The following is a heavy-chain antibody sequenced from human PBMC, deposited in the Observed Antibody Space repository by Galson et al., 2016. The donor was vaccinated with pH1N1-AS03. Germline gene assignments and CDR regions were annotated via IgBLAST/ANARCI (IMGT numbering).Heavy chain of an antibody. V-gene: IGHV3-30*17. CDR3: ARDQTLRPWALAAGSEFDY. CDR1: GFTFSKYV. D-gene: IGHD3-10*01. CDR2: ISYDGSNE. J-gene: IGHJ4*02. Sequence: SLRLSCAAAGFTFSKYVMHWVRQAPGTGLEWVTVISYDGSNEHYADSVKGRFTISRDNSKNTLYLQMNSLRTEDTAVYYCARDQTLRPWALAAGSEFDYWGQGTLVTVSS.